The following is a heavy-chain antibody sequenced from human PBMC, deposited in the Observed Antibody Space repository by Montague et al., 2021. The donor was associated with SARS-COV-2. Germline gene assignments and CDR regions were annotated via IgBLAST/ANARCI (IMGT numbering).Heavy chain of an antibody. CDR2: IYYSGST. J-gene: IGHJ6*02. CDR1: GGSFSGYY. V-gene: IGHV4-34*01. D-gene: IGHD2-2*02. Sequence: SETLSLTCAVYGGSFSGYYWTWIRQAPGKGLEWIGSIYYSGSTYYNPSLKSRVTISVDTSKNQFSLKLSSVTAADTAVYYCARDPSRQPLLYPIGDYYYGMDAWGQGTTVTVSS. CDR3: ARDPSRQPLLYPIGDYYYGMDA.